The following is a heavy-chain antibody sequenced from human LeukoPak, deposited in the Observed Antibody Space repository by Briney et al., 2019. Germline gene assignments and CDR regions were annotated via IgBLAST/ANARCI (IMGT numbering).Heavy chain of an antibody. CDR1: GFTLSNYW. V-gene: IGHV3-74*01. CDR3: ARDRGQPDAFDI. CDR2: ITRDGITT. Sequence: GGSLRLSCAASGFTLSNYWMYWVRQAPGKGLVWVSRITRDGITTTYADSVKGRFTISRDNAKNTLYLQMNSLRAEDTAVYYCARDRGQPDAFDIWGQGTMVTVSS. D-gene: IGHD3-10*01. J-gene: IGHJ3*02.